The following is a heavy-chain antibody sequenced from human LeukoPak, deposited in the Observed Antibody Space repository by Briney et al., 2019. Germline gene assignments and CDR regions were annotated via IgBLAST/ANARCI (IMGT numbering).Heavy chain of an antibody. CDR2: IYYSGST. Sequence: SETLSLTCTVSGGSISSYYWSWIRQPPGKGLEWIGYIYYSGSTNYNPSLKSRVTISVDTSKNQFSLRLTSVTAADTAVYYCAREQQLYNWFDPWGQGTLVTVSS. CDR1: GGSISSYY. D-gene: IGHD6-13*01. V-gene: IGHV4-59*01. CDR3: AREQQLYNWFDP. J-gene: IGHJ5*02.